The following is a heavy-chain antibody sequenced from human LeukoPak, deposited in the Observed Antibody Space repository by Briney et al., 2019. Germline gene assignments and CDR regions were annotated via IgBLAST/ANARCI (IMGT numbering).Heavy chain of an antibody. Sequence: QTGGSLRLSCAASGFTFSSYEMNWVRQAPGKGLEWVSYISSSGSAIYYADSVRGRLTISRDNAENSLYLHMNSLRVEDTAVYYCVRGFLVGATEDFWGQGTLVTVSS. CDR3: VRGFLVGATEDF. CDR1: GFTFSSYE. D-gene: IGHD4-17*01. V-gene: IGHV3-48*03. CDR2: ISSSGSAI. J-gene: IGHJ4*02.